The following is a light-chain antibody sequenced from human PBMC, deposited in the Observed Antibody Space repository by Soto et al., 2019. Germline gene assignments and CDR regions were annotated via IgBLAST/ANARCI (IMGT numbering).Light chain of an antibody. V-gene: IGKV3-20*01. J-gene: IGKJ1*01. CDR3: QQYVSSLWT. CDR2: GAS. Sequence: EIVLTQSPGTLSLSPGERATLSCRASQSVSSSYLAWYQQTPGQAPRLLIYGASSRATGIPDRFSGSGSGTDFTLTISRLEPEDFAVYYCQQYVSSLWTFGQGPKVEIK. CDR1: QSVSSSY.